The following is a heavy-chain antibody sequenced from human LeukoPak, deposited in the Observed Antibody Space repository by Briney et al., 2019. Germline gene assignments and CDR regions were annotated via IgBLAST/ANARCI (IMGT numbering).Heavy chain of an antibody. CDR2: IIPIFGTA. J-gene: IGHJ4*02. CDR1: GGTFSSYA. CDR3: ARTVSGYSYAFDY. Sequence: GSSVKVSCKASGGTFSSYAISWMRQAPGQGLEWMGGIIPIFGTANYAQKFQGRVTITADESTSTAYMELSSLRPEDTAVYYCARTVSGYSYAFDYWGQGTLVTVSS. V-gene: IGHV1-69*01. D-gene: IGHD5-18*01.